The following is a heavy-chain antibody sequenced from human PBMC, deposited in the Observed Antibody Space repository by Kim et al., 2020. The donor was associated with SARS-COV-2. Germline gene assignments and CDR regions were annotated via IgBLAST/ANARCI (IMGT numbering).Heavy chain of an antibody. D-gene: IGHD2-15*01. CDR3: ARDLGGYFEY. Sequence: GGSLRLSCAASGFTFSSYAMHWVRQAPGKGLEWVGVISYDGSNKYYADSVKGRFTISSDNSNNTPYLQMNMLRAEATAVYYCARDLGGYFEYWGQGTLVTVSS. CDR1: GFTFSSYA. CDR2: ISYDGSNK. J-gene: IGHJ4*02. V-gene: IGHV3-30-3*01.